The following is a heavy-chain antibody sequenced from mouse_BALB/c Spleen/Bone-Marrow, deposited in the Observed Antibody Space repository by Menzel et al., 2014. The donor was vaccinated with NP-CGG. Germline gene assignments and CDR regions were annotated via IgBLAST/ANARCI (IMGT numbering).Heavy chain of an antibody. D-gene: IGHD2-14*01. Sequence: EVQGVESGAELVKPGASVKLSCTASGFNIKDTYMHWVKQRPEQGLEWIGRVDPANGNTKYDPKFQGKATITADTSSNTAYLQLSNLTSEDTAVYYCARYRLGTYFDYWGQGTTLTVSS. CDR2: VDPANGNT. J-gene: IGHJ2*01. CDR3: ARYRLGTYFDY. CDR1: GFNIKDTY. V-gene: IGHV14-3*02.